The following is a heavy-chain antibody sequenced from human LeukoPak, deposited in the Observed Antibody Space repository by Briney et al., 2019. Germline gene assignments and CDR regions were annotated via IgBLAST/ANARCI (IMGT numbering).Heavy chain of an antibody. Sequence: SETLSLTCTVSGGSISSYYWNWIRQPPGKGLEWIGYIYYSGSTNYNPSLKSRVTISVDTSKNQFSLKLSSVTAADTAVYYCARAIAVARYYFDYWGQGTLVTVSS. D-gene: IGHD6-19*01. V-gene: IGHV4-59*01. CDR2: IYYSGST. J-gene: IGHJ4*02. CDR1: GGSISSYY. CDR3: ARAIAVARYYFDY.